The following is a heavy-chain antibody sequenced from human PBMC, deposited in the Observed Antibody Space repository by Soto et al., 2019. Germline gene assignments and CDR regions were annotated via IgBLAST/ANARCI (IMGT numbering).Heavy chain of an antibody. V-gene: IGHV3-53*01. Sequence: GGSLRLSCAASGFTVSSNYMSWVRQAPGKGLEWVSVIYSGGSTYYADSVKGRFTISRDNSKNTLYLQMNSLRAEDTAVYCCAIAYVGDVCDYWGQGTLVTVSS. D-gene: IGHD3-16*01. CDR3: AIAYVGDVCDY. J-gene: IGHJ4*02. CDR1: GFTVSSNY. CDR2: IYSGGST.